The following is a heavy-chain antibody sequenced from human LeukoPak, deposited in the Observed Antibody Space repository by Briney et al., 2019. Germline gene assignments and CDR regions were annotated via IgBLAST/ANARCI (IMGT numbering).Heavy chain of an antibody. CDR1: GGTFSSYA. CDR2: ISAYNGDT. CDR3: ARGKDGYGYYFDY. J-gene: IGHJ4*02. Sequence: ASVKVSCKASGGTFSSYAISWVRQAPGQGLEWMGWISAYNGDTNYAEEIQGRFTMTTDTSTNTAYMELRSLISDDTAMYYCARGKDGYGYYFDYWGQGTRVTVS. V-gene: IGHV1-18*01. D-gene: IGHD5-24*01.